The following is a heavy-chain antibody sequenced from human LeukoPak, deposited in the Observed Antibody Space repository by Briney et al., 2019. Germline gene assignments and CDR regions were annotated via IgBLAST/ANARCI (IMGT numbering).Heavy chain of an antibody. Sequence: SETLSLTCTVSGGSISGHYWNWIRQPPGKGLEWIGSLYNSGSPNYNPPLKSRVTISLDTSKNHLSLRLTSVTSADTAVYYCARQSAGFDLWGQGTLVTVSS. V-gene: IGHV4-59*08. J-gene: IGHJ4*02. CDR3: ARQSAGFDL. CDR1: GGSISGHY. CDR2: LYNSGSP.